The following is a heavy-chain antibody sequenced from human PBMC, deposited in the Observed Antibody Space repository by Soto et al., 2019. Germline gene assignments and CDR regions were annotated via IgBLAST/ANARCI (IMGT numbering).Heavy chain of an antibody. V-gene: IGHV1-18*01. Sequence: ASVKVSCKTSGYTFTNYGISWVRQAPGQGLEWMGWISAHTGNTNYAQKFQGRVTMTTDTSTSTAYMELRSLRSDVTAVYYCARVLGYNSSWWRHTAFDIWGQGTMVTVSS. CDR3: ARVLGYNSSWWRHTAFDI. CDR2: ISAHTGNT. CDR1: GYTFTNYG. D-gene: IGHD6-13*01. J-gene: IGHJ3*02.